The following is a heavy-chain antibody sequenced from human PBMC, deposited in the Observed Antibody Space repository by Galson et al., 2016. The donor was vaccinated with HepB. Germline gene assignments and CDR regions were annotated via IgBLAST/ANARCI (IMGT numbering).Heavy chain of an antibody. CDR3: ALGYCSGGSCYRNWFDP. Sequence: SLRLSCAASGFTVSNNYMSWVRQAPGKGLEWVSLIYSGGSTYYADSVKGRFTISRDNSKNTLYLQMNSLRAEDTAVYYCALGYCSGGSCYRNWFDPWGQGTLVTVSS. V-gene: IGHV3-53*01. CDR1: GFTVSNNY. J-gene: IGHJ5*02. CDR2: IYSGGST. D-gene: IGHD2-15*01.